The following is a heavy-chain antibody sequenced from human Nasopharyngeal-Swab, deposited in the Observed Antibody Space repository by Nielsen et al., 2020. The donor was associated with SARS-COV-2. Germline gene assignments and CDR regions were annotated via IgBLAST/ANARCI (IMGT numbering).Heavy chain of an antibody. D-gene: IGHD3-22*01. CDR1: GFSLSTSGMC. V-gene: IGHV2-70*11. CDR2: IDWDDDK. J-gene: IGHJ4*02. Sequence: SGPTLVTPTQTLTLTCTFSGFSLSTSGMCVSWIRQPPGKALEWLARIDWDDDKYYSTSLKTRLTISKDTSKNQVVLTITNMDPVDTATYYCARTKYYYDSSGYYFFDYWGQGTLVTVSS. CDR3: ARTKYYYDSSGYYFFDY.